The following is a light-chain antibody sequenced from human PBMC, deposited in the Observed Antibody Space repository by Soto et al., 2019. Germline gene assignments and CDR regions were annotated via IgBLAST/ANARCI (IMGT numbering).Light chain of an antibody. V-gene: IGKV3D-20*02. CDR3: QQRSNWPIT. J-gene: IGKJ5*01. CDR2: GAS. CDR1: QSVSSTY. Sequence: EIVLTQSPGTLSLSPGERATLSCRASQSVSSTYLIWYQQKPGQAPRLLIYGASSRATGIPARFSGSGSGTDFTLTISSLESEDSAVYYCQQRSNWPITFGQGTRLEIK.